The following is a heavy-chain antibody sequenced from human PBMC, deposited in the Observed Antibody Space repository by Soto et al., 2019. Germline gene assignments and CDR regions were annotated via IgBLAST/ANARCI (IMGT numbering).Heavy chain of an antibody. J-gene: IGHJ1*01. CDR3: TAYYDFWSGYYTQAEYFQH. CDR1: GFTFSSYA. CDR2: ISSNGGST. D-gene: IGHD3-3*01. V-gene: IGHV3-64D*08. Sequence: GGSLRLSCSAPGFTFSSYAMHWVRQAPGKGLEYVSAISSNGGSTYYADSVKGRFTISRDNSKNTLYLQMSSLRAEDTAVYYCTAYYDFWSGYYTQAEYFQHWGQGTLVTVSS.